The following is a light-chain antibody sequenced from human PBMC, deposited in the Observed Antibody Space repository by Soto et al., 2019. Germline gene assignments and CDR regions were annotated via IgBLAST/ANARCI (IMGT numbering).Light chain of an antibody. Sequence: EIVLTQSPGTLSLSPGERATLSCRASQSVSSSYVAWYQQKPGQAPRLLIYGASSRATGIPDRLSGSGSGTDFTLTISRLEPEDFAVYYCQQYDTSLYTFGQGTKLEIK. CDR1: QSVSSSY. CDR3: QQYDTSLYT. J-gene: IGKJ2*01. CDR2: GAS. V-gene: IGKV3-20*01.